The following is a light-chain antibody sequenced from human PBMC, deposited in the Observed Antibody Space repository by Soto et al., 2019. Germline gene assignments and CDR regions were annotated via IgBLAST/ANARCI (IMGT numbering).Light chain of an antibody. CDR1: QSVRSN. J-gene: IGKJ1*01. V-gene: IGKV3-15*01. Sequence: EIVMTQSPATLSVSPGERATLSCRASQSVRSNLAWYQQKPGQAPRHLIYGASTRATGIPARFNGSGSGTEFSLTISSLQSEDFAVYYCQQYNNWPPWTFGQVTKVEIK. CDR2: GAS. CDR3: QQYNNWPPWT.